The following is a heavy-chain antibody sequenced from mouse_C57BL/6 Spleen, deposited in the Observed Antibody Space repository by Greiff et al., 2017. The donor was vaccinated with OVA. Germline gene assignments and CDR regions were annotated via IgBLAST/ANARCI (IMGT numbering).Heavy chain of an antibody. J-gene: IGHJ1*03. Sequence: EVKLVESGGGLVKPGGSLKLSCAASGFTFSSYTMSWVRQTPEKRLEWVATISGGGGNTYYPDSVKGRFTISRDNAKNTLYLQMSSLRSEDTALYYCARKERGITHWYFDVWGTGTTVTVSS. V-gene: IGHV5-9*01. CDR2: ISGGGGNT. CDR1: GFTFSSYT. D-gene: IGHD1-1*01. CDR3: ARKERGITHWYFDV.